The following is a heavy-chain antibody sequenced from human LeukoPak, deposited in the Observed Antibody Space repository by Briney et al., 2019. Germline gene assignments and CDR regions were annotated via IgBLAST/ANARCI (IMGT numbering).Heavy chain of an antibody. J-gene: IGHJ6*03. CDR3: ARVATHYDVLTDSYYYYYMDV. Sequence: GGSLRLSCAASGFTFSSYEMNWVRQAPGKGLEWVSYISSSGSTIYYADSVKGRFTISRDNAKNSLYLQMNSLRADDTAVYYCARVATHYDVLTDSYYYYYMDVWGKGTTVTISS. D-gene: IGHD3-9*01. CDR2: ISSSGSTI. CDR1: GFTFSSYE. V-gene: IGHV3-48*03.